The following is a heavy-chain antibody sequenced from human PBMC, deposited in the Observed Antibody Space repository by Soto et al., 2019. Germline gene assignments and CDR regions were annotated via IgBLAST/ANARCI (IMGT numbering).Heavy chain of an antibody. D-gene: IGHD6-6*01. V-gene: IGHV1-2*04. CDR1: GYTFTGYY. Sequence: ASVKVSCKASGYTFTGYYMHWVRQAPGQGLEWMGWINPNSGGTNYAQKFQGWVTMTRDTSISTAYMELSRLRSDDTAVYYCARDMVVGIAASADLAGAFDIWGQGTMVTVSS. J-gene: IGHJ3*02. CDR3: ARDMVVGIAASADLAGAFDI. CDR2: INPNSGGT.